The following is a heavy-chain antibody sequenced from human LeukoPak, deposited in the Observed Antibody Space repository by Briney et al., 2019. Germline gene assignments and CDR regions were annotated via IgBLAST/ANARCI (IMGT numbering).Heavy chain of an antibody. Sequence: AGSPRLSCAASGFTFSNYGMHWVRQAPGKGLEWVSSISPSSDYIYYADSVKGRFTISRDNAKNSLYLQMNSLRAEDTALYYCARDDYSTSWYIVDIWGQGTMVTVSP. D-gene: IGHD6-13*01. CDR2: ISPSSDYI. CDR1: GFTFSNYG. J-gene: IGHJ3*02. V-gene: IGHV3-21*01. CDR3: ARDDYSTSWYIVDI.